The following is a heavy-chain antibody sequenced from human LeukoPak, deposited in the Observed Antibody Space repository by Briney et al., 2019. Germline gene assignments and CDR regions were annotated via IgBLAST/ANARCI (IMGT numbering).Heavy chain of an antibody. V-gene: IGHV4-59*12. CDR1: GGSISSYY. CDR3: ARLDYYYYYMDV. CDR2: IYYSGST. J-gene: IGHJ6*03. Sequence: SETLSLTCTVSGGSISSYYWSWIRQPPGKGLEWIGYIYYSGSTNYNSSLKSRVTISVDTSKNQFSLKLSSVTAADTAVYYCARLDYYYYYMDVWGKGTTVTVSS.